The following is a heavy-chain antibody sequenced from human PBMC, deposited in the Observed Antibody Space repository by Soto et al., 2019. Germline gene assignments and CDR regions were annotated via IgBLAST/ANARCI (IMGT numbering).Heavy chain of an antibody. V-gene: IGHV1-18*01. Sequence: GASVKVSWKASGYTFTSYGISWVRQAPGQGLEWMGWISAYNGNTNYAQKLQGRVTMTTDTSTSTAYMELRSLRSDDTAVYYCARGSFLEWLFHFDYWGQGTLVTVSS. CDR1: GYTFTSYG. J-gene: IGHJ4*02. CDR3: ARGSFLEWLFHFDY. D-gene: IGHD3-3*01. CDR2: ISAYNGNT.